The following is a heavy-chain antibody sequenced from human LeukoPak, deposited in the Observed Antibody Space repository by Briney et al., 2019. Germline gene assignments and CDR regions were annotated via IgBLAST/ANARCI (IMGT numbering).Heavy chain of an antibody. CDR3: ARMSGYCSGGSCYGNNWFDP. CDR2: IIPIFGTA. D-gene: IGHD2-15*01. J-gene: IGHJ5*02. V-gene: IGHV1-69*13. Sequence: SVKVSCKASGVTFSSCAIIWVRQAPGQGLEWMRGIIPIFGTANYAQKFQGRVTITADESTSTAYMELSSLTSDDTAVYYCARMSGYCSGGSCYGNNWFDPWGQGTLVTVSS. CDR1: GVTFSSCA.